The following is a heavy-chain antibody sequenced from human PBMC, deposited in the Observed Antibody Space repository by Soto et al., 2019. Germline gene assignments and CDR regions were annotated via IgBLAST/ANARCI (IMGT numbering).Heavy chain of an antibody. D-gene: IGHD3-22*01. J-gene: IGHJ4*02. CDR2: IIPIFGTA. Sequence: QVQLVQSGAEVKKPGSSVKGSCKASGGTFSSYAISWVRQAPGQGLEWMGGIIPIFGTANYAQKFQGRVTITADESTSTAYMELSSLRSEDTAVYYCASYGYDSSGYYYEVSFDYWGQGTLVPVSS. V-gene: IGHV1-69*01. CDR3: ASYGYDSSGYYYEVSFDY. CDR1: GGTFSSYA.